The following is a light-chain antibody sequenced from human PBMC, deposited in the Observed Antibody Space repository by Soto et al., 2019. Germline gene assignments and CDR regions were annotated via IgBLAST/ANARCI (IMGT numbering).Light chain of an antibody. CDR3: MQALQTPYT. CDR2: LGS. J-gene: IGKJ2*01. V-gene: IGKV2-28*01. CDR1: QSLLHRNGHNY. Sequence: DIVMTQSPLSLPVTPVEPASISCRSSQSLLHRNGHNYLDWYLQKPGQSPQLLIYLGSNRASGVPDRFGGSGSGTDFTLKISRVEAEDVGVYYYMQALQTPYTFGQGTKLEIK.